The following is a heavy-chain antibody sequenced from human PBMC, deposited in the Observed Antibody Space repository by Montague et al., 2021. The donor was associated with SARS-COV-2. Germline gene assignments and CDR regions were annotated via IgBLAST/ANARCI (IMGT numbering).Heavy chain of an antibody. J-gene: IGHJ4*02. D-gene: IGHD3-3*01. CDR2: INHSGST. Sequence: SETLSLTCAVYGGSFSGYYWSWIRQPPGKGLEWIGEINHSGSTNYNPSLKSRVTISVDTSKNQFSLKLSSVTAADAAVYYCARGYQLRSLEWASRKSTFDYWGQGTLVTVSS. V-gene: IGHV4-34*01. CDR3: ARGYQLRSLEWASRKSTFDY. CDR1: GGSFSGYY.